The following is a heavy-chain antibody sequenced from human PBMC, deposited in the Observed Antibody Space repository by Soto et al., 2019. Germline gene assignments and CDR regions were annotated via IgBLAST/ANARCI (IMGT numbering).Heavy chain of an antibody. J-gene: IGHJ4*02. Sequence: PSEALCLTCTVSVDSLSISYHCWGWIRQLPGKGLEWIGSIYYTGNTYYNPSLKSRVSISVDMATNEISLRLRAESIADTAVYYCVRVEMYAGEFPPNFDRWGQGALVTVSS. D-gene: IGHD2-8*01. CDR1: VDSLSISYHC. V-gene: IGHV4-39*01. CDR3: VRVEMYAGEFPPNFDR. CDR2: IYYTGNT.